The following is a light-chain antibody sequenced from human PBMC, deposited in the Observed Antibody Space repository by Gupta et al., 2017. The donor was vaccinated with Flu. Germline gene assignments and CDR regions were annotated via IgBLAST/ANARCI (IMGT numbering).Light chain of an antibody. CDR1: SSDVGGYNY. CDR2: EVS. V-gene: IGLV2-14*01. Sequence: QSALTQPASVSGSPGQSITIHCTGTSSDVGGYNYVSWYQQHPGKAPKLMIYEVSNRPSGVSNRFSGSKSGNTASLTISGLQAEDEADYYCSSYTSSSTLGVVFGGGTKLTVL. CDR3: SSYTSSSTLGVV. J-gene: IGLJ2*01.